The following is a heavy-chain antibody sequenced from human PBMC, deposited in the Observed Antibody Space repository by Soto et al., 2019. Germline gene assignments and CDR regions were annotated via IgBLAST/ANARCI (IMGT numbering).Heavy chain of an antibody. J-gene: IGHJ4*02. CDR2: ISGSGGST. CDR1: GFTFSSYA. CDR3: AKGYSSSWPRLYYFDY. D-gene: IGHD6-13*01. Sequence: GGSLRLSCAASGFTFSSYAMSWFRQAPGKGLEWVSAISGSGGSTYYADSVKGRFTISRDNSKNTLYLQMNSLRAEDTAVYYCAKGYSSSWPRLYYFDYWGQGTLVTVSS. V-gene: IGHV3-23*01.